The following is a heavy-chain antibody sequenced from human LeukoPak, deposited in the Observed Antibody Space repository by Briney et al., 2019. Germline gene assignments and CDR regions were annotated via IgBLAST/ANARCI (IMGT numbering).Heavy chain of an antibody. Sequence: GGSLRLSCAASGYTFDDYAMHWVRQAPGKGLEWVSLIRGDGGSTYYADSVKGRFTISRDNSKNSLYLQMNSLRTEDTALYYCAKDIGPATMETLFDYWGQGTLVTVSS. J-gene: IGHJ4*02. CDR2: IRGDGGST. CDR1: GYTFDDYA. V-gene: IGHV3-43*02. CDR3: AKDIGPATMETLFDY. D-gene: IGHD5-12*01.